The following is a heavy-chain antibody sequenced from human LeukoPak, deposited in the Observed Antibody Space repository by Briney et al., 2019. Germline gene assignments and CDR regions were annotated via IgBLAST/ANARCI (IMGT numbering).Heavy chain of an antibody. Sequence: GASVKVSCTASGYTFTSYGISWVRQAPGQGLEWMGWISAYNGNTNYAQKLQGRVTMTTDTSTSTAYMELRSLRFDDTAVYYCARDGGYCSSTSCYPRAFDIWGQGTMVTVSS. CDR3: ARDGGYCSSTSCYPRAFDI. D-gene: IGHD2-2*01. CDR1: GYTFTSYG. J-gene: IGHJ3*02. CDR2: ISAYNGNT. V-gene: IGHV1-18*01.